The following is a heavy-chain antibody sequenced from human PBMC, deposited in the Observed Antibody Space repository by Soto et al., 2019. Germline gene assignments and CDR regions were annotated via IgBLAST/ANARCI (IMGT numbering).Heavy chain of an antibody. V-gene: IGHV3-23*01. CDR3: VKDWSGNSCPCMDV. D-gene: IGHD3-3*01. Sequence: EVQLLESGGGLVQPGGSLRLSCAASGFTFSSHAMTWVRQAPGKGLEWVSSVSGGGRSTYYADSVKGRFTVSRDSSKDTLYLQMYGLRAEDTAVYYCVKDWSGNSCPCMDVW. CDR2: VSGGGRST. CDR1: GFTFSSHA. J-gene: IGHJ6*03.